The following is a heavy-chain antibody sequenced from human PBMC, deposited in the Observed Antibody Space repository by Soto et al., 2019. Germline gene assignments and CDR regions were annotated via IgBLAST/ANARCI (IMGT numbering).Heavy chain of an antibody. CDR1: RFTFSDFS. CDR2: ISSKSSYM. CDR3: ARSPYSNSYRTTYYFDY. V-gene: IGHV3-21*06. D-gene: IGHD6-13*01. Sequence: PGGSLRLSCAASRFTFSDFSMNWVRQAPWKGLEWVSSISSKSSYMYYADSVKGRFTISRDNAENSLFLQMDSLTAEDTAVYYCARSPYSNSYRTTYYFDYWGQGALVTVSS. J-gene: IGHJ4*02.